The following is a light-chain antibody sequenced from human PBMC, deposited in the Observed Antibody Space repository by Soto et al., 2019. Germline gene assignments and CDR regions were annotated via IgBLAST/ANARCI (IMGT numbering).Light chain of an antibody. Sequence: QSVLTQPRSVSGSPGQSVTISCTGTGSGLGHYNSVSRYQSHPGKAPKLIIFDVSERPAGVPHRFSGSKSANTASLTISGLEAEDEADYYCCSYAGNYGYVFGAGTKVTVL. CDR3: CSYAGNYGYV. CDR2: DVS. J-gene: IGLJ1*01. V-gene: IGLV2-11*01. CDR1: GSGLGHYNS.